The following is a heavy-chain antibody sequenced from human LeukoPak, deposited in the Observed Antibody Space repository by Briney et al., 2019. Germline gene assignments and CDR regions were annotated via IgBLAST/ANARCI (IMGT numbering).Heavy chain of an antibody. V-gene: IGHV4-30-2*01. CDR3: ARVDNNGGNTLYFDY. J-gene: IGHJ4*02. Sequence: SETLSLTCAVSGGSISSGGYSWSWIRQPPGKGLEWIGYIYHSGSTYHNPSLKSRVTISVDRSKNQFSLKLSSVTAADTAVYYCARVDNNGGNTLYFDYWGQGTLVTVSS. CDR1: GGSISSGGYS. D-gene: IGHD4-23*01. CDR2: IYHSGST.